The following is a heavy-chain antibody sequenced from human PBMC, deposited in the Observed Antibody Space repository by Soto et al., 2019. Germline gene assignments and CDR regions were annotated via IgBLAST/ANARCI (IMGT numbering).Heavy chain of an antibody. CDR2: TYHRGST. CDR1: GGSFSSYF. J-gene: IGHJ4*02. CDR3: ARIGGYHGPLDY. Sequence: PSETLSLTCAVYGGSFSSYFWSWIRQAPGRGLEWIGYTYHRGSTNYSPSLKSRVAISLDTSENQFSLKVNSVTAADTAVYYCARIGGYHGPLDYWGQGTPVTVSS. V-gene: IGHV4-59*01. D-gene: IGHD6-25*01.